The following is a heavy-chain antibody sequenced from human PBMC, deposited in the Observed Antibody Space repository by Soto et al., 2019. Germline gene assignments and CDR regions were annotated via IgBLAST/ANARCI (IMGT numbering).Heavy chain of an antibody. V-gene: IGHV1-69*12. D-gene: IGHD2-8*01. CDR2: IMPVFRTP. CDR3: ARDNDRPQLGGNYYYILDV. CDR1: GGTFRTAA. J-gene: IGHJ6*02. Sequence: QVQLEQSGAEVKKPGSSVKVSCKASGGTFRTAAISWVRQAPGQGLEWMGGIMPVFRTPDYAQKFQGRVTITADXPXXXPXXELSGLRSDDTAVYYCARDNDRPQLGGNYYYILDVWGQGTTITVSS.